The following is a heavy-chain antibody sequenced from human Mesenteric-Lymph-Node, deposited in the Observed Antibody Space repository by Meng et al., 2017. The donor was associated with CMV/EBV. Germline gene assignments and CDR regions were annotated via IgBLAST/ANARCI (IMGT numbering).Heavy chain of an antibody. J-gene: IGHJ4*02. CDR1: GFTFSSYW. Sequence: GESLKISCAASGFTFSSYWMHWVRQAPGKGLVWVSRINSDGSSTSYADSVKGRFTISRDNAKNTLYLQMNSLRVEDSAVYYCASGYMLDYWGQGTLVTVSS. CDR3: ASGYMLDY. D-gene: IGHD6-13*01. CDR2: INSDGSST. V-gene: IGHV3-74*01.